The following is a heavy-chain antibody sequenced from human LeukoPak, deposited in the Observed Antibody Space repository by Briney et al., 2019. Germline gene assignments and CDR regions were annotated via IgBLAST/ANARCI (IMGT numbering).Heavy chain of an antibody. Sequence: SVKVSCKASGGTFSSYAISWVRQAPGQGLEWMGGIIPIFGTANYAQKFQGRVTVTADKSTSTAYMELSSLRSEDTAVYYCARDPGIAAAGTAPWGQGTLVTVSS. CDR1: GGTFSSYA. CDR2: IIPIFGTA. J-gene: IGHJ5*02. CDR3: ARDPGIAAAGTAP. D-gene: IGHD6-13*01. V-gene: IGHV1-69*06.